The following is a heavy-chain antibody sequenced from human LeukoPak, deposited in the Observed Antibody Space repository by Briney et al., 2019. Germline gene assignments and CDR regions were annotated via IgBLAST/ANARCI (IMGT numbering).Heavy chain of an antibody. D-gene: IGHD2-21*01. CDR3: ARVSRTPYRPLAY. CDR1: GFTFDDYA. J-gene: IGHJ4*02. Sequence: PGRSLRLSCAASGFTFDDYAMHWVRQAPGKGLEWVSGISWNSGSIGYADSVKGRFTISRDNDKNSLYLQMNSLRAEDTAVYYCARVSRTPYRPLAYWGQGTLVTVSS. CDR2: ISWNSGSI. V-gene: IGHV3-9*01.